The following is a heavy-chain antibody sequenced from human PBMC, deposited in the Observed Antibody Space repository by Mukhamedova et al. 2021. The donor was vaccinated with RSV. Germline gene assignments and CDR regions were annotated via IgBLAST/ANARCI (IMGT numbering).Heavy chain of an antibody. CDR2: ISYDGSNK. V-gene: IGHV3-30*04. J-gene: IGHJ5*02. Sequence: AMHWVRQAPGKGLEWVAVISYDGSNKYYADSVKGRFTISRDNSKNTLYLQMNSLRAEDTAVYYCARDSNRFLENWFDPWGQGTLV. D-gene: IGHD3-3*01. CDR1: A. CDR3: ARDSNRFLENWFDP.